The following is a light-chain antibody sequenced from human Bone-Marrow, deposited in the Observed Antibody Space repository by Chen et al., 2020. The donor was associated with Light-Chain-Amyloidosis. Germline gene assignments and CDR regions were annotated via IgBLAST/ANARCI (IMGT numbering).Light chain of an antibody. Sequence: SYELTQPPSVSVSPGQTARITCSGDDLPTKYAYWYQQKPGQAPVLVIHRDTEMPSGISERFSGSSSGATDTLTISGVQAEDEADYHCQSADSSGTYEVIFGGGTKLTVL. CDR1: DLPTKY. CDR3: QSADSSGTYEVI. V-gene: IGLV3-25*03. J-gene: IGLJ2*01. CDR2: RDT.